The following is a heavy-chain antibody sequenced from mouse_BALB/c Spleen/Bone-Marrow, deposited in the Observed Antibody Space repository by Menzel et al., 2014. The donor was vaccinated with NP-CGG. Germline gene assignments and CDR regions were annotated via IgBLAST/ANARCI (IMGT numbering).Heavy chain of an antibody. Sequence: QVQLKDSGAELARPGASVKLSCKASGYTFTDYYINWVKQRTGQGLEWIGEIFPGSGNTYYSEKFKGKATLTADRSSSTAYMQLSSLTSEDSAVYFCARSIITTGGSAMNYWGQGTSVTVSS. J-gene: IGHJ4*01. D-gene: IGHD2-4*01. CDR2: IFPGSGNT. CDR1: GYTFTDYY. V-gene: IGHV1-77*01. CDR3: ARSIITTGGSAMNY.